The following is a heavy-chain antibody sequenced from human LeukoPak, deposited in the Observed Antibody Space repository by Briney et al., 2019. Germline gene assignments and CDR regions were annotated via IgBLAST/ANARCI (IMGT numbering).Heavy chain of an antibody. D-gene: IGHD1-26*01. CDR2: ISSTGSVI. CDR1: GFSFSNYR. J-gene: IGHJ4*02. CDR3: ARDGYSGSRPLRY. V-gene: IGHV3-48*04. Sequence: PGGSLRLSCASSGFSFSNYRMHWVRQGPGKGLDWITDISSTGSVIFYADSVKGRFTISRDNAKNSLYLQMNSLRAEDTALYHCARDGYSGSRPLRYWGQGTLVTVSS.